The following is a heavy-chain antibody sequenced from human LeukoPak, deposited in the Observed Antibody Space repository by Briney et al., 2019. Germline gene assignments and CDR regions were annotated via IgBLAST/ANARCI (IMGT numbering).Heavy chain of an antibody. CDR2: IYHSGSI. V-gene: IGHV4-39*07. D-gene: IGHD3-10*01. CDR3: SRNKGRYGSGQVHFDP. Sequence: SETLSLTCTVSGDSFTSDTDYWAWIRQPRGKGLGGIGSIYHSGSIYYNPSLKGRVTISRDKSKNQLYLQMSPLTAADTAVYYCSRNKGRYGSGQVHFDPWGQGTLVTVSS. J-gene: IGHJ5*02. CDR1: GDSFTSDTDY.